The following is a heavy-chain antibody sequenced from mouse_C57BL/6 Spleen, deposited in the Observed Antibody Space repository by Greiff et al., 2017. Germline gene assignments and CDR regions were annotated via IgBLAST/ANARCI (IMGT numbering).Heavy chain of an antibody. J-gene: IGHJ2*01. CDR2: IYPGDGDT. V-gene: IGHV1-82*01. CDR1: GYAFSSSW. CDR3: ARNYYGSSYYYFDY. Sequence: QVQLQQSGPELVKPGASVKISCKASGYAFSSSWMNWVKQRLGKGLEWIGRIYPGDGDTNYNGKFKGKATLTADKSSSTAYMQLSSLTSEDSAVYFCARNYYGSSYYYFDYWGQGTTLTVSS. D-gene: IGHD1-1*01.